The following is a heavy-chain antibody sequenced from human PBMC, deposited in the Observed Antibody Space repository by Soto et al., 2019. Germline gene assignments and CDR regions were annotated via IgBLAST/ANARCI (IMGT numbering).Heavy chain of an antibody. CDR3: ARDALGSMVREGTGYRWFDP. CDR2: IIPILGIA. Sequence: QVQLVQSGAEVKKPGSSVKVSCKASGGTFSSYTISWVRQAPGQGLERMGRIIPILGIANYAQKFQGRVTITADKSTSTAYMELSSLRSEDTAVYYCARDALGSMVREGTGYRWFDPWGQGTLVTVSS. D-gene: IGHD3-10*01. J-gene: IGHJ5*02. CDR1: GGTFSSYT. V-gene: IGHV1-69*08.